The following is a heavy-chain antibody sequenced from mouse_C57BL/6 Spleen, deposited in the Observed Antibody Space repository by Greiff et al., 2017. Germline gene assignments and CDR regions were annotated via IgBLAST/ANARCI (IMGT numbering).Heavy chain of an antibody. CDR2: IYIGNGYT. Sequence: VQLQQSGAELVRPGSSVKMSCKTSGYTFTSYGINWVKQRPGQGLEWIGYIYIGNGYTAYNEKFKGKATLTSDTSSSTAYMQLSSLTSEDSAIYFCARRYYGSPHWYFDVWGTGTTVTVSS. D-gene: IGHD1-1*01. CDR3: ARRYYGSPHWYFDV. J-gene: IGHJ1*03. CDR1: GYTFTSYG. V-gene: IGHV1-58*01.